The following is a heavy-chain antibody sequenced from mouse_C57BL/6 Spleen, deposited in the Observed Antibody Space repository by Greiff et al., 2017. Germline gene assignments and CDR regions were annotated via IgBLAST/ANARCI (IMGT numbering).Heavy chain of an antibody. CDR2: IDPSDSYT. Sequence: VQLQQPGAELVKPGASVKLSCKASGYTFTSYWMQWVKQRPGQGLEWIGEIDPSDSYTNYNQKFKGKATLTVDTSSSTAYMQLSSLTSEDSAVYYCARRVLIFDYWCQGTTLTVSS. CDR3: ARRVLIFDY. J-gene: IGHJ2*01. CDR1: GYTFTSYW. D-gene: IGHD1-1*01. V-gene: IGHV1-50*01.